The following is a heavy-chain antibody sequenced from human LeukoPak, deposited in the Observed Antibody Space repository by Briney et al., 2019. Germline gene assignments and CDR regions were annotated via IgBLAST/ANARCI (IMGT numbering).Heavy chain of an antibody. V-gene: IGHV4-39*01. CDR3: ARGGRSLVAAQFDL. CDR1: GGSISSSSYY. D-gene: IGHD2-15*01. J-gene: IGHJ2*01. CDR2: IYYSGST. Sequence: KASETLSLTCTVSGGSISSSSYYWGWIRQPPGKGLEWIGNIYYSGSTYYNPSLKSRVTMSVDTSKNQFSLKLSSVTAADTAVYYCARGGRSLVAAQFDLWGRGTLVTVSS.